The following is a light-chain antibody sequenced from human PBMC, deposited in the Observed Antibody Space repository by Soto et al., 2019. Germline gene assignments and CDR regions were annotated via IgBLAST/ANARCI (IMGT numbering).Light chain of an antibody. CDR3: QQYNAWPLT. CDR1: QTVYSN. V-gene: IGKV3-15*01. Sequence: ETVMTQSPVTLSASPGERATLSCWASQTVYSNLAWYQQKPGQAPRLLIYSASTRATGIPASFSGSGSGTDFPLTISSLQSADFAVYYCQQYNAWPLTFGGGTKVEIK. CDR2: SAS. J-gene: IGKJ4*01.